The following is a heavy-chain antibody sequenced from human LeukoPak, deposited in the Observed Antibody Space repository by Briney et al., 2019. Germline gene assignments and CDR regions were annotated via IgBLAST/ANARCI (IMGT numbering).Heavy chain of an antibody. CDR3: AKDMSSGYSYLTLGY. V-gene: IGHV3-9*01. CDR1: GFTLDDYA. Sequence: GGSLRLSCAASGFTLDDYAMHWVRQAPGKGLEWVSGISWNSGSIGYADSVKGRFTISRDNAKNSLYLQMNSLRAEDTALYYCAKDMSSGYSYLTLGYWGQGTLVTVSS. CDR2: ISWNSGSI. J-gene: IGHJ4*02. D-gene: IGHD5-18*01.